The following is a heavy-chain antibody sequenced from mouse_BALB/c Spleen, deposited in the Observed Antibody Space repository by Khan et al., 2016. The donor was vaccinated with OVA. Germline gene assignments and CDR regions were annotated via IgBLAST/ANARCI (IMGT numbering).Heavy chain of an antibody. CDR1: GYTFTNYG. Sequence: QIQLVQSGPELKKPGETVKISCKASGYTFTNYGMNWVKQAPGKGLKWMGWINTYTGEPTYADDFKGRFVFTLETSASTAYLQINNLTNEDTATYFCARPPYFSYVMVYWGQGTSVTVSS. CDR2: INTYTGEP. V-gene: IGHV9-3-1*01. CDR3: ARPPYFSYVMVY. J-gene: IGHJ4*01. D-gene: IGHD2-10*01.